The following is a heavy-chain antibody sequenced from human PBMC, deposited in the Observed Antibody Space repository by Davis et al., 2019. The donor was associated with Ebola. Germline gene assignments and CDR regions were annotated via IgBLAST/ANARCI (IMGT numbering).Heavy chain of an antibody. J-gene: IGHJ4*02. D-gene: IGHD6-13*01. V-gene: IGHV3-74*01. CDR3: ARGWQIHHY. CDR2: ISSDGGIT. Sequence: PGGSLRLSCAASGFTFNKYWMHWVRQAPGKGLVYVSRISSDGGITSYADSVKGRLTISRDNSKNTLYLQMNSLRAEDTAIYYCARGWQIHHYWGQGTLVTVSS. CDR1: GFTFNKYW.